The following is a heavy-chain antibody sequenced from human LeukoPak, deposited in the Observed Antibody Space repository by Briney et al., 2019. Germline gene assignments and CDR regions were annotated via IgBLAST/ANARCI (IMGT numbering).Heavy chain of an antibody. CDR3: ANHDGGYYYYYGMDV. V-gene: IGHV3-23*01. D-gene: IGHD1-1*01. CDR1: GFTFSTYA. Sequence: PGGSLRLSCAASGFTFSTYALSWVRQAPAKGXXXXXXFSGSGCSIYYEDSVKGRFTISRDNSKNTLYLQMNSLRAEDTAVYYCANHDGGYYYYYGMDVWGQGTTVTVSS. CDR2: FSGSGCSI. J-gene: IGHJ6*02.